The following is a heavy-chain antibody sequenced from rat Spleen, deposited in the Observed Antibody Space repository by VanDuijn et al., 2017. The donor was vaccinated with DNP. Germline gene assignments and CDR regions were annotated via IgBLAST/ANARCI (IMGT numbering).Heavy chain of an antibody. D-gene: IGHD4-1*01. CDR2: INADGGRT. J-gene: IGHJ4*01. V-gene: IGHV5-46*01. CDR3: AKDRGFGAMDA. Sequence: EVQLVESGGGLVQPGRSLRLSCTVSGFTFSNFPMAWVRQAPTKGLEWIASINADGGRTYYADSVKGRFTISRDNAENTEYLQMNSLRSADTATYYCAKDRGFGAMDAWGQGTSVTVSS. CDR1: GFTFSNFP.